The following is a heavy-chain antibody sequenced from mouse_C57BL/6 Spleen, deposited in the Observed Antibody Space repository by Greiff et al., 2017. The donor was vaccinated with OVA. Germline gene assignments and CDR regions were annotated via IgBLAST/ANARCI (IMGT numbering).Heavy chain of an antibody. D-gene: IGHD1-1*01. CDR1: GFTFSDYY. J-gene: IGHJ4*01. Sequence: EVHLVESGGGLVQPGGSLKLSCAASGFTFSDYYMYWVRQTPEKRLEWVAYISNGGGSTYYPDTVKGRFTISRDNAKNTLYLQMSRLKSEDTAMYYCARMFPIYYYGSSYLDYWGQGTSVTVSS. V-gene: IGHV5-12*01. CDR3: ARMFPIYYYGSSYLDY. CDR2: ISNGGGST.